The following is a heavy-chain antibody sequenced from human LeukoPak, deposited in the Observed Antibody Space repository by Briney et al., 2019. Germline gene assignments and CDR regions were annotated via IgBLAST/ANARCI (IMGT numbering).Heavy chain of an antibody. CDR2: VSGDGSKT. Sequence: PGGSLRLSCAASGFTFSDYYMHWVRQTPGKGLVWVSRVSGDGSKTDYADSVKGRFTISRDNARNTLYLQMNSLRDEDTAVYYCARVRFCNSAGCHSFFDFWGQGTLVTVSS. CDR1: GFTFSDYY. D-gene: IGHD2-2*01. CDR3: ARVRFCNSAGCHSFFDF. V-gene: IGHV3-74*01. J-gene: IGHJ4*02.